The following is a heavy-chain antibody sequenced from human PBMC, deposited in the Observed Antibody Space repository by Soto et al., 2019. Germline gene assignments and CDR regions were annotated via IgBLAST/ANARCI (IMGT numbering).Heavy chain of an antibody. Sequence: PSETLSLTCAVYGGSFSGYYWSWIRQPPGKGLEWIGEINHSGSTNYNPSLKSRVTISVDTSKNQFSPKLSSVTAADTAVYYCARVVGCSSTSCWAALGPNWFDPWGQGTLVTVSS. CDR2: INHSGST. CDR3: ARVVGCSSTSCWAALGPNWFDP. V-gene: IGHV4-34*01. CDR1: GGSFSGYY. J-gene: IGHJ5*02. D-gene: IGHD2-2*01.